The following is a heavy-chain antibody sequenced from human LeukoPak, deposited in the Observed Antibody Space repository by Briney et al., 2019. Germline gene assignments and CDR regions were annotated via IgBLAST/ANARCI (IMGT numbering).Heavy chain of an antibody. CDR1: GFTFSSYG. V-gene: IGHV3-48*02. D-gene: IGHD5-12*01. CDR3: ARESGYDFGYYGMDV. CDR2: ISSSSSTI. Sequence: SGGSLRLSCAASGFTFSSYGMNWVRQAPGKGLEWVSYISSSSSTIYYADSVKGRFTISRDNAKNSLYLQMNSLRDEDTAVYYCARESGYDFGYYGMDVWGQGTTVTVSS. J-gene: IGHJ6*02.